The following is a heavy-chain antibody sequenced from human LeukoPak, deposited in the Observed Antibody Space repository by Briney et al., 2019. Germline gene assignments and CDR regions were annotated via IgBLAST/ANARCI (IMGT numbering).Heavy chain of an antibody. CDR2: ISGSGGST. CDR1: GFIFSSYA. V-gene: IGHV3-23*01. Sequence: GGSLRLSCAASGFIFSSYAMSWVRQAPGKGLEWVSAISGSGGSTYYADSVKGRFTISRDNSKNTLYLQVNSLRAEDTAVYYCAKGETVITTSFDYWGQGTLVTVSS. J-gene: IGHJ4*02. D-gene: IGHD4-17*01. CDR3: AKGETVITTSFDY.